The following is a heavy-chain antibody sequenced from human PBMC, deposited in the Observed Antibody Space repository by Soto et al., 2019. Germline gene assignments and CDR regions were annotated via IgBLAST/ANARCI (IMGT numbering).Heavy chain of an antibody. J-gene: IGHJ4*01. CDR3: AKDRGGDCSDDACYFGGDY. D-gene: IGHD2-15*01. CDR2: ISHDGSNA. Sequence: PGGSLRLSCAASGFTFRFYGMHWVRQPPGKGLECVAVISHDGSNAFYADSVKGRFTISRDNSKNMLYLQMNSLKPEDTAVYYCAKDRGGDCSDDACYFGGDYSGRGNLVTVSS. V-gene: IGHV3-30*18. CDR1: GFTFRFYG.